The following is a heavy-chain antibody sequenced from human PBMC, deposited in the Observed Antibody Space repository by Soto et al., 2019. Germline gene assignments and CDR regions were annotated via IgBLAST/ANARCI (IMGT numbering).Heavy chain of an antibody. Sequence: EVQLVESGGGLVQPGGSLKLSCAASEFTFSGSAIHWGRQASGKGLEWVGRIRSSANSYATSYAASVKGRFTISRDDSKNTAFLQMNSLKSDDTALDYCTTRGYCSGGSCERLDYWGQGTLVTGSS. CDR2: IRSSANSYAT. V-gene: IGHV3-73*01. CDR1: EFTFSGSA. CDR3: TTRGYCSGGSCERLDY. J-gene: IGHJ4*02. D-gene: IGHD2-15*01.